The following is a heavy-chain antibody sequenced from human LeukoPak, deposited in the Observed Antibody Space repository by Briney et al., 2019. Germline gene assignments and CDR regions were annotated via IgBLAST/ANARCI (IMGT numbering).Heavy chain of an antibody. V-gene: IGHV1-2*02. CDR3: ARGITMVRGVIIGY. CDR2: INPNSGGT. D-gene: IGHD3-10*01. CDR1: GYTFTGYY. J-gene: IGHJ4*02. Sequence: ASVKVSCKTSGYTFTGYYTHWVRQAPGQGLEWMGWINPNSGGTNYAQKFQGRVTMTRDTSISTAYMELSRLRSDDTAVYYCARGITMVRGVIIGYWGQGTLVTVSS.